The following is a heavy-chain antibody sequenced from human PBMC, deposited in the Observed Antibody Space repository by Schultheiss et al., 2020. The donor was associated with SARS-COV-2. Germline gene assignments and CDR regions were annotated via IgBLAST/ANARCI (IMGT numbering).Heavy chain of an antibody. V-gene: IGHV4-39*01. CDR3: ARARSDFWSGYAGDWFDP. CDR2: IYYSGST. Sequence: SQTLSLTCTVSGGSISSSSYYWGWIRQPPGKGLEWIGSIYYSGSTYYNPSLKSRVTISVDTSKNQFSLKLSSVTAADTAVYYCARARSDFWSGYAGDWFDPWGQGTLVTVSS. CDR1: GGSISSSSYY. D-gene: IGHD3-3*01. J-gene: IGHJ5*02.